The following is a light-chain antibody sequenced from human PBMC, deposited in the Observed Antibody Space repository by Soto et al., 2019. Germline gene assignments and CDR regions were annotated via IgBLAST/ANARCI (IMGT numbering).Light chain of an antibody. CDR3: NSFTSGSTLVV. CDR1: SSDVGGYNY. J-gene: IGLJ2*01. Sequence: QSALTQPASVSGSPGQSITISCTGTSSDVGGYNYVSWYLHHPGKAPKLMIYDVTNRPSGVSNRFSGSKSGNTASLTISGLQAEDEADYYCNSFTSGSTLVVFGGGTKVTVL. CDR2: DVT. V-gene: IGLV2-14*03.